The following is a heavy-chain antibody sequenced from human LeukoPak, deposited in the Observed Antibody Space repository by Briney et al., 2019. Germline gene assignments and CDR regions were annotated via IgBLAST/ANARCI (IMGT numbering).Heavy chain of an antibody. CDR3: ARGRVAYSAYYFDY. V-gene: IGHV4-59*01. J-gene: IGHJ4*02. CDR1: GDSITNYF. Sequence: SETLSLTCTVSGDSITNYFWSWIRQPPGKGLEWIGYIYYTGNTNYKPSLKSRVNISVDTSTNQFSLRLRSVTAADTAVYYCARGRVAYSAYYFDYWGRGTLVTVSS. CDR2: IYYTGNT. D-gene: IGHD2-15*01.